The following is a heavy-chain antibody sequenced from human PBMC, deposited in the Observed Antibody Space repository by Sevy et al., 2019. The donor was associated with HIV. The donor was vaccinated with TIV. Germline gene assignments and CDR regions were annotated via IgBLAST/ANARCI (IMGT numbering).Heavy chain of an antibody. J-gene: IGHJ4*02. V-gene: IGHV4-59*01. CDR2: IYYSGST. CDR1: GGSISSYY. Sequence: SETLSLTCTVSGGSISSYYWSWIRQPPGKGLEWIGYIYYSGSTNYNPSLKSRVTISVDTSKNQFSLKLSSLTAADTAVYYCAREVGYYDSSGYSLRYFDYWGQGTLVTVSS. CDR3: AREVGYYDSSGYSLRYFDY. D-gene: IGHD3-22*01.